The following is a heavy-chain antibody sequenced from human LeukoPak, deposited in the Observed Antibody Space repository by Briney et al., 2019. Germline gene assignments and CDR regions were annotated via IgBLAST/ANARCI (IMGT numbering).Heavy chain of an antibody. CDR3: AREGRYCSSTSCYMENWFDP. J-gene: IGHJ5*02. D-gene: IGHD2-2*02. CDR1: GGSISSYY. V-gene: IGHV4-4*07. CDR2: IYTSGST. Sequence: SETLSLACTVSGGSISSYYWSWIRQPAGKGLEWIGRIYTSGSTNYNPSLKSRVTISVDTSKNQFSLKLSSVTAADTAVYYCAREGRYCSSTSCYMENWFDPWGQGTLVTVSS.